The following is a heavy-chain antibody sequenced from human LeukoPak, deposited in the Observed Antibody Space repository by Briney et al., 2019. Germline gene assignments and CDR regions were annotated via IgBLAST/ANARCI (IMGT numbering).Heavy chain of an antibody. D-gene: IGHD6-19*01. CDR2: IYYSGSS. CDR1: GGSISSYY. CDR3: ARALSSVWYYFDD. Sequence: PSETLSLTCTVSGGSISSYYWSWIRQPPGKGLEWIGYIYYSGSSNSNPSCKRRDTISVDTSKNQFSLKLSSVTAADTAVYYCARALSSVWYYFDDWGQGTLVTVSS. J-gene: IGHJ4*02. V-gene: IGHV4-59*01.